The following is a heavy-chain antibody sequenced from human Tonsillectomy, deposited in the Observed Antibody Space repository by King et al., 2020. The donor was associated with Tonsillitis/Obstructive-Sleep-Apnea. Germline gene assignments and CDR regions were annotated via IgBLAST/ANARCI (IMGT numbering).Heavy chain of an antibody. CDR3: ARVGCITGTRGGT. CDR2: IIPIFGTP. J-gene: IGHJ5*02. CDR1: GGTFSGYT. D-gene: IGHD1-20*01. Sequence: QLVQSGAEVKKPGSSVKVSCKASGGTFSGYTYSWVRQGPGQGLEWMGGIIPIFGTPHYAQKFQGRVTITADESTSTAYMELSSLRSEDTAVYYCARVGCITGTRGGTWGQGTLVTVSS. V-gene: IGHV1-69*12.